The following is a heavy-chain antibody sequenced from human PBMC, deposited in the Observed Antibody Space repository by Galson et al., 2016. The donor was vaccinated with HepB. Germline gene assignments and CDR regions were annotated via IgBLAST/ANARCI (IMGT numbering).Heavy chain of an antibody. V-gene: IGHV1-46*01. CDR2: IILSDGTT. D-gene: IGHD2-8*01. J-gene: IGHJ4*02. Sequence: SVKVSCKAPGYTFTNDYMHWVRQAPGQGLEWMGGIILSDGTTIHAQKFQGRVTMTRDMSTSAVFLELSSLGSDDTALYYCARDNGHHSFDYWGQGTLVTVSS. CDR3: ARDNGHHSFDY. CDR1: GYTFTNDY.